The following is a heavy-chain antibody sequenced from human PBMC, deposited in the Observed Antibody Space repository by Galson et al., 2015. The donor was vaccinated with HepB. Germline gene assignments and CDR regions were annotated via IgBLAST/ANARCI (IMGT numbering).Heavy chain of an antibody. D-gene: IGHD3-9*01. CDR1: GFTFSSYS. CDR2: ISSSSSYI. J-gene: IGHJ3*02. V-gene: IGHV3-21*01. CDR3: ATGGTYYDILRRGAFDI. Sequence: SLRLSCAASGFTFSSYSMNWVRQAPGKGLEWVSSISSSSSYIYYADSVKGRFTISRDNAKNSLYLQMNSLRAEDTAVYYCATGGTYYDILRRGAFDIWGQGTMVTVSS.